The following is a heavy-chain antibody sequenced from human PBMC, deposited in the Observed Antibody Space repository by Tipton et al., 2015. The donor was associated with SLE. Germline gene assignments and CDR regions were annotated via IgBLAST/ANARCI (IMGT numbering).Heavy chain of an antibody. CDR2: IYYSGST. J-gene: IGHJ3*02. Sequence: LRLSCTVSGGSISSYYWSWIRQPPGKGLEWIGYIYYSGSTNYNPSLKSRVTISVDTPKNQFSLKLSSVTAADTAVYYCAREGSSWYGGAFDIWGQGTMVTVSS. V-gene: IGHV4-59*01. D-gene: IGHD6-13*01. CDR3: AREGSSWYGGAFDI. CDR1: GGSISSYY.